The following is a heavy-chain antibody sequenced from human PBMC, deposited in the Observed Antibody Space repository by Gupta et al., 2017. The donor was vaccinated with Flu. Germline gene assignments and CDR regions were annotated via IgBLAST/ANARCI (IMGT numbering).Heavy chain of an antibody. V-gene: IGHV1-3*01. D-gene: IGHD3-22*01. CDR3: ARPADSSGYDAFDI. J-gene: IGHJ3*02. CDR2: IKAGNGIA. Sequence: QVQLVQSGTEVKKPGTSVKVSCKASGYTFTTHTLHWVRLAPGQSLEWMGGIKAGNGIAKYSQPLQGKVTITRDTSASTVYMEVTNLKSEDTAVYYCARPADSSGYDAFDIWGRGTMVTVSS. CDR1: GYTFTTHT.